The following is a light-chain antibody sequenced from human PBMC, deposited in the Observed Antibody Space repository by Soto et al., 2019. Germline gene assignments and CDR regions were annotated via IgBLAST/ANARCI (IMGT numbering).Light chain of an antibody. CDR1: QSIITY. J-gene: IGKJ1*01. Sequence: DIHMTQSPSSLSASVGDRVTITCRASQSIITYLNWYQQKPGKAPNLLIYSSPTLQSGVPSRYSGSGSGTDFTLTISSLQPEDFATYYCQQSFSSRWTFGQGTKVDIK. CDR2: SSP. CDR3: QQSFSSRWT. V-gene: IGKV1-39*01.